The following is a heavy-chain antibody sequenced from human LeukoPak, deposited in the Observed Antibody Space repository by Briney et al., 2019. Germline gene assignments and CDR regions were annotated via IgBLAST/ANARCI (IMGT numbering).Heavy chain of an antibody. J-gene: IGHJ4*02. Sequence: GGSLRLSCAASGFTFISYSMNWVRQAPGKGLEWVSYISSSSSTIYYADSVRGRFTISRDNSKNSLYLQMISLRDEDTAVYYCSRGGPYDSSGYYYWGQGTLVTVSS. V-gene: IGHV3-48*02. CDR3: SRGGPYDSSGYYY. CDR1: GFTFISYS. D-gene: IGHD3-22*01. CDR2: ISSSSSTI.